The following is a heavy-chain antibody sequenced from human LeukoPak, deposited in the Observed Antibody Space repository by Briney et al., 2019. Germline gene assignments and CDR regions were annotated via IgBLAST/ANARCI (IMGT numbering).Heavy chain of an antibody. CDR1: GGSFSGYY. CDR2: INHSGST. CDR3: ASATMVRWFDP. J-gene: IGHJ5*02. Sequence: SETLSLTCAVCGGSFSGYYWSWIRQPPGKGLERIGEINHSGSTNYNPSLKSRVTISVDTSKNQFSLKLSSVTAADTAVYYCASATMVRWFDPWGQGTLVTVSS. V-gene: IGHV4-34*01. D-gene: IGHD3-10*01.